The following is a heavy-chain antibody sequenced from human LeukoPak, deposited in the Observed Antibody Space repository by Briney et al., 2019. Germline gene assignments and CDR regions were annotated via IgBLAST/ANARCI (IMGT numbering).Heavy chain of an antibody. CDR3: ARDKLSTVTRTPFDY. V-gene: IGHV1-2*02. Sequence: ASLKVSCKASGYTFTGYYMHWVRQAPGQRLEWMGWINPNSGGTNDAQKFQGRVTMTRDTSISTAYMELSRLRSDDTAVYYCARDKLSTVTRTPFDYWGQGTLVAVSS. J-gene: IGHJ4*02. CDR2: INPNSGGT. CDR1: GYTFTGYY. D-gene: IGHD4-17*01.